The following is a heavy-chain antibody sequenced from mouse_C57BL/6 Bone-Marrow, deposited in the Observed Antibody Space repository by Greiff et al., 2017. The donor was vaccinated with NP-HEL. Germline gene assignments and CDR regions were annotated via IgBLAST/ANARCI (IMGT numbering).Heavy chain of an antibody. J-gene: IGHJ3*01. V-gene: IGHV1-15*01. CDR3: TREGGENSSGYAAY. Sequence: VQLQQSGAELVRPGASVTLSCKASGYTFTDYEMHWVKQTPVHGLEWIGAIDPETGGTAYNQKFKGKAILTADKSSSTAYMELRSLTSEDSAVYYCTREGGENSSGYAAYWGQGTLVTVSA. CDR2: IDPETGGT. D-gene: IGHD3-2*02. CDR1: GYTFTDYE.